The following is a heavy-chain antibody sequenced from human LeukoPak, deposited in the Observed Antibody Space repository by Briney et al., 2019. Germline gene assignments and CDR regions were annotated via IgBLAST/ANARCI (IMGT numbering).Heavy chain of an antibody. D-gene: IGHD4-23*01. CDR3: ARVTFGGSWFDP. J-gene: IGHJ5*02. CDR1: GYKFTNYG. Sequence: ASVKVSCKASGYKFTNYGISWVRQAPGQGLEWMGWISPYNGNTIYAQKLQGRVTMTTDTSTSTAYMELRSLRSDDTAVYYCARVTFGGSWFDPWGQGTLVTVSS. V-gene: IGHV1-18*01. CDR2: ISPYNGNT.